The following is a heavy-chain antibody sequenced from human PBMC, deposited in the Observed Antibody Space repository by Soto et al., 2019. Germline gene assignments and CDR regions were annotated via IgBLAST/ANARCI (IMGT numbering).Heavy chain of an antibody. CDR2: IKQDGSEK. CDR3: ARDPLSDDYGDYFQH. CDR1: GFTFSSYW. D-gene: IGHD4-17*01. Sequence: ESGGGLVQPGGSLRLSCAASGFTFSSYWMSWVRQAPGKGLEWVANIKQDGSEKYYVDSVKGRFTISRDNAKNSLYLQMNSLRAEDTAVYYCARDPLSDDYGDYFQHWGQGTLVTVSS. V-gene: IGHV3-7*01. J-gene: IGHJ1*01.